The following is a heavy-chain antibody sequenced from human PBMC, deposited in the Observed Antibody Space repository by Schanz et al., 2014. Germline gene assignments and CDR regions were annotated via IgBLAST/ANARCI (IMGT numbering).Heavy chain of an antibody. CDR2: ISRSSSSI. J-gene: IGHJ4*02. CDR1: RFTFSSYA. D-gene: IGHD2-21*01. V-gene: IGHV3-21*01. Sequence: EVQLLESGGGLVQPGGSLRLSCAASRFTFSSYAMSWVRQAPGKGLEWVSSISRSSSSIYYADSVKGRFTISRDNAKNSLYLQMHSLRAEDTAVYYCARGRSLGWCDYWGQGTLVTVSS. CDR3: ARGRSLGWCDY.